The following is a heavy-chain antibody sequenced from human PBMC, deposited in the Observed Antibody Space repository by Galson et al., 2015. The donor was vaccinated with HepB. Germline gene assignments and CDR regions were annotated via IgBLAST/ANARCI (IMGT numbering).Heavy chain of an antibody. CDR1: GFTFSSYA. J-gene: IGHJ4*02. V-gene: IGHV3-23*01. Sequence: SLRLSCAASGFTFSSYAMSWVRQAPGKGLEWVSAISGSGGSTYYADSVKGRFTISRDNSKNTLYLQMNSLRAEDTAVYYCAKEPDSSGYYGVPYYFDYWGQGTLVTVSS. CDR3: AKEPDSSGYYGVPYYFDY. CDR2: ISGSGGST. D-gene: IGHD3-22*01.